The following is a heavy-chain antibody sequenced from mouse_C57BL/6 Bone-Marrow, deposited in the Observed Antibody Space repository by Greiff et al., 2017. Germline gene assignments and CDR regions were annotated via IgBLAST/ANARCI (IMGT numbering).Heavy chain of an antibody. D-gene: IGHD1-1*01. CDR2: IDPETGGT. V-gene: IGHV1-15*01. J-gene: IGHJ4*01. CDR1: GYTFTDYE. Sequence: QVQLQQSGAELVRPGASVTLSCKASGYTFTDYEMHWVKQTPVHGLEWIGAIDPETGGTAYNQKFKGKAILTVDKSSSTAYMELRSLTSEDSAVYYCTRSPITTVVAMDAMDYWGQGTSVTVSS. CDR3: TRSPITTVVAMDAMDY.